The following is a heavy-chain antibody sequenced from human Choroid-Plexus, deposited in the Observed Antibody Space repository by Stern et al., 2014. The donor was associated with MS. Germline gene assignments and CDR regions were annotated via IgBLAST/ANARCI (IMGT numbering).Heavy chain of an antibody. Sequence: DQLVESGGGVVQPGRPLRLSCVASGFTFGSCAMHWVRQAPGKGLEWGAGVSYDGSNKYYADSVKGRFTISRDNSQNTLYMQMSSLRPEDTAVYYCAKDRQYLTYFCDHWGQGSLVTVSS. J-gene: IGHJ5*02. CDR1: GFTFGSCA. CDR2: VSYDGSNK. V-gene: IGHV3-30*18. D-gene: IGHD2/OR15-2a*01. CDR3: AKDRQYLTYFCDH.